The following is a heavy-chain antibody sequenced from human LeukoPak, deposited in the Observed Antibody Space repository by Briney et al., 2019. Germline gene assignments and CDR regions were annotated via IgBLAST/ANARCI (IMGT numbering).Heavy chain of an antibody. CDR2: ISAYNGNT. V-gene: IGHV1-18*01. CDR3: ARARYYDILTGPNMDV. CDR1: GYTFTSYG. Sequence: ASVKVSCKASGYTFTSYGISWVRQAPGQGLEWMGWISAYNGNTNYAQKLQGRVTMTTDTSTSTAYMELRSLRSDDTAVSYCARARYYDILTGPNMDVWGKGTTVTVSS. D-gene: IGHD3-9*01. J-gene: IGHJ6*03.